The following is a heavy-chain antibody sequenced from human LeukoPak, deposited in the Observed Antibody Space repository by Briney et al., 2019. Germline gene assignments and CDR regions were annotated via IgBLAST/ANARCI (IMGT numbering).Heavy chain of an antibody. CDR2: IYHSGST. Sequence: SETLSLTCAVSGYSINSGYYWGWIRQPPGKGLEWIGSIYHSGSTYYNPSLKSRVTISVDTPKNQFSLKLSSVIAADTAVYYCARAASIAVASPGTFDYWGQGTLVTVSS. J-gene: IGHJ4*02. CDR1: GYSINSGYY. V-gene: IGHV4-38-2*01. CDR3: ARAASIAVASPGTFDY. D-gene: IGHD6-19*01.